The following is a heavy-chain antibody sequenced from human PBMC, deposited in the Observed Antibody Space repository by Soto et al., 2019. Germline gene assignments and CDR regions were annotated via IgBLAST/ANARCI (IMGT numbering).Heavy chain of an antibody. Sequence: EVQLVESGGGLVKPGGSLRLSCAASGFSFINGWMSWVRQAPGKGLEWVGRIKSKIDGGTTDFSAPVKGRFTISRDDSKDTLYLQMNSLKTEDTAVYYCTTESTQRFCDGGPCYTLQTKIHDSWGQGTLDTVSS. CDR1: GFSFINGW. J-gene: IGHJ4*02. D-gene: IGHD2-15*01. V-gene: IGHV3-15*01. CDR2: IKSKIDGGTT. CDR3: TTESTQRFCDGGPCYTLQTKIHDS.